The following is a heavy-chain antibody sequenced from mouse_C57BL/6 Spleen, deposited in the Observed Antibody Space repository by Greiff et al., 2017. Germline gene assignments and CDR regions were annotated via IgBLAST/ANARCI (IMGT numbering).Heavy chain of an antibody. J-gene: IGHJ4*01. CDR2: ISNLAYSI. D-gene: IGHD1-1*01. CDR1: GFTFSDYG. V-gene: IGHV5-15*01. CDR3: ARSSYDYAMDY. Sequence: EVQGVESGGGLVQPGGSLKLSCAASGFTFSDYGMAWVRQAPRKGPEWVAFISNLAYSIYYADTVTGRFTISRENAKNTLYLEMSSLRSEDTAMYYCARSSYDYAMDYWGQGTSVTVSS.